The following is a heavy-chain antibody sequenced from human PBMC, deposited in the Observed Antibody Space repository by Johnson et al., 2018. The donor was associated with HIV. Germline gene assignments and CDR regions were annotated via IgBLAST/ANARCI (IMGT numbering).Heavy chain of an antibody. Sequence: VQLVESGGGLIQPGGSLRLSCAASGFTVSSNYMSWVRQAPGKGREWVSLIYSGGTTYYADSVKGRFTISRDHSKNTLYLQMNSLKADDTAIYYCAKDEEGYSSAWSAGTAFDIWGQGTMVTVSS. CDR3: AKDEEGYSSAWSAGTAFDI. CDR1: GFTVSSNY. V-gene: IGHV3-66*03. D-gene: IGHD6-13*01. J-gene: IGHJ3*02. CDR2: IYSGGTT.